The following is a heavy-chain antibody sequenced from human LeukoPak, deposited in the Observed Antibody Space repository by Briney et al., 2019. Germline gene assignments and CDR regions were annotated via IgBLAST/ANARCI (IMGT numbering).Heavy chain of an antibody. D-gene: IGHD2/OR15-2a*01. CDR2: IYYSGST. V-gene: IGHV4-59*01. Sequence: PSETLSLTCTVSGGSISSYYWSWIRQPPGKGLEWIGYIYYSGSTNYNPSLKSRVTISVDTSKNQFSLKLSSVTAADTAVYYCARARVSYPYYFDYWGQGTLVTVSS. CDR3: ARARVSYPYYFDY. CDR1: GGSISSYY. J-gene: IGHJ4*02.